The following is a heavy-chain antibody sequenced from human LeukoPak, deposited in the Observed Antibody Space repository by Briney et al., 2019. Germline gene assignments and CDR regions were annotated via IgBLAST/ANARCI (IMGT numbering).Heavy chain of an antibody. Sequence: GGSLRLSCAASGFTLSSYWMTWVRQAPGKGLEWVANIKQDGSEKNYVDSVKGRFTISRDNAKNSLYLQMNSLRAEDTAVYYCAREPNPFDSRGQGTLVTVSS. D-gene: IGHD1-14*01. J-gene: IGHJ4*02. V-gene: IGHV3-7*01. CDR1: GFTLSSYW. CDR2: IKQDGSEK. CDR3: AREPNPFDS.